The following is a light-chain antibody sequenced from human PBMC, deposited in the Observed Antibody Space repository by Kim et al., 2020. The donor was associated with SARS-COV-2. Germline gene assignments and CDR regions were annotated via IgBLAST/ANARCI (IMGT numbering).Light chain of an antibody. CDR1: SSDVGSYNL. V-gene: IGLV2-23*02. CDR2: EVA. CDR3: CSYAGFTTFVV. Sequence: QSALTQPASLSGSPGQSITISCTGTSSDVGSYNLVSWYQQYPGKASKLMIYEVARRPSGISNRFSGSKSGNTASLTISGLQAEDEADYYCCSYAGFTTFVVFGGGTQLTVL. J-gene: IGLJ2*01.